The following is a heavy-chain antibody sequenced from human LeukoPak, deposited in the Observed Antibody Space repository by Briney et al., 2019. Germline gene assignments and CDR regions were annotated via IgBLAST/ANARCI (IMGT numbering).Heavy chain of an antibody. CDR2: IIPILGIA. V-gene: IGHV1-69*02. CDR3: ARGPATQLWFTPNWFDP. Sequence: AASVKASCKASGGTFSSYTISWVRQAPGQGLEWMGRIIPILGIANYAQKFQGRVTITADKSTSTAYMELSSLRSEDTAVYYCARGPATQLWFTPNWFDPWGQGTLVTVSS. J-gene: IGHJ5*02. CDR1: GGTFSSYT. D-gene: IGHD5-18*01.